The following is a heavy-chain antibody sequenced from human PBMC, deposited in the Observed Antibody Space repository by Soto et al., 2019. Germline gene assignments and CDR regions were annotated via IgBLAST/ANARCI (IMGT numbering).Heavy chain of an antibody. CDR3: ASPAPTYYYDSSGYGPLLHAFDI. J-gene: IGHJ3*02. CDR1: YG. CDR2: IYPGDSDT. D-gene: IGHD3-22*01. V-gene: IGHV5-51*01. Sequence: YGVGWVSKKKGKGLEWMGIIYPGDSDTRYSPSFQGQVTISADKSISTAYLQWSSLKASDTAMYYCASPAPTYYYDSSGYGPLLHAFDIWGQGTMVTVS.